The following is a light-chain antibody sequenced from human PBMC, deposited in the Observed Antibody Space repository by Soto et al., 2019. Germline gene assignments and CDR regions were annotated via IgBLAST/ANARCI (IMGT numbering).Light chain of an antibody. V-gene: IGKV3-11*01. J-gene: IGKJ4*01. CDR1: QNLNSY. CDR3: QQHDDWPLT. CDR2: DAS. Sequence: EIVLTQSPATLSLSPGERATLSCRASQNLNSYLAWFHQKPGQAPRLLIYDASSRATGIPARFSGSGSGTDFTLTISSLEPEDFAVYYCQQHDDWPLTFGGGTKVEIK.